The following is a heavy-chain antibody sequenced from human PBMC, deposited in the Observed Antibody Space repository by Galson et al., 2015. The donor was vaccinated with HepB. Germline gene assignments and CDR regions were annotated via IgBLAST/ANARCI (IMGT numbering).Heavy chain of an antibody. J-gene: IGHJ6*03. CDR1: GFTFSNAW. Sequence: SLRLSCAASGFTFSNAWMSWVRQAPGKGLEWVGRIKSKTDGGTTDYAAPVKGRFTISRDDSKNTLYLQMNSLKTEDTAVYYCTTGSLYYYYYYMDVWGKGTTVTVSS. CDR2: IKSKTDGGTT. V-gene: IGHV3-15*01. CDR3: TTGSLYYYYYYMDV.